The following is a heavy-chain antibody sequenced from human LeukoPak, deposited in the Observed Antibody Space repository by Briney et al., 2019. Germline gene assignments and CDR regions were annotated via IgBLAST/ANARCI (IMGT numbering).Heavy chain of an antibody. J-gene: IGHJ4*02. D-gene: IGHD2-2*01. CDR1: GYSISSGYY. Sequence: SETLSLTCAVSGYSISSGYYWGWIRQPPGKGLEWIGSIYHSGSTYYNPSLKSRVTISADTSKNQFSLKLSSVTAADTAVYYCASFRRRRSGSGATSREPYFDYWGQGTLVTVSS. V-gene: IGHV4-38-2*01. CDR3: ASFRRRRSGSGATSREPYFDY. CDR2: IYHSGST.